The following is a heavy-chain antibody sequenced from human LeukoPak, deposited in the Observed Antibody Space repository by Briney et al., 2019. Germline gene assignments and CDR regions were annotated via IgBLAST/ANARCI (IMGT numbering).Heavy chain of an antibody. CDR3: ARADGNSFSNRYFYYGMDV. D-gene: IGHD4-23*01. CDR2: IFSGGST. J-gene: IGHJ6*02. Sequence: GGSLRLSCAASGFTVSGNYMSWVRQAPGKGLEWVSVIFSGGSTYYADSVKGRFTVSRDNSKNTVYLQMNSLRVEDTAVYYCARADGNSFSNRYFYYGMDVWGQGTTVTVSS. V-gene: IGHV3-66*01. CDR1: GFTVSGNY.